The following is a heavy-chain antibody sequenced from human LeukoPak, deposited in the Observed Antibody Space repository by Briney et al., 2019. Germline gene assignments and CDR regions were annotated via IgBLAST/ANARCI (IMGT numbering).Heavy chain of an antibody. V-gene: IGHV3-23*01. D-gene: IGHD2-15*01. Sequence: GGSLRLSCAASGFTFSSYAMSWVRQAPGKGLEWVSAISGSGGSTYYADSVKGRFTISRDNSKNTLYLQMNSLRAGDTAVYYCAKKGYCSGGSCYRLGTDAFDIWGQGTMVTVSS. CDR2: ISGSGGST. CDR1: GFTFSSYA. J-gene: IGHJ3*02. CDR3: AKKGYCSGGSCYRLGTDAFDI.